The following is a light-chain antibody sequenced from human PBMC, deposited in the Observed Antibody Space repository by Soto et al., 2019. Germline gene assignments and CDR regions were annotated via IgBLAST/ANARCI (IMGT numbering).Light chain of an antibody. CDR3: SSYTSTSTPVV. CDR1: SSDVGGYNH. Sequence: QSALTQPASVSGSPGQSITISCTGTSSDVGGYNHVSWYQQHPGKAPKFLIYDVSNRPSGVSNRFSGSKSGNTASLTISGLQAEDEADYYCSSYTSTSTPVVFGGGTKVTVL. J-gene: IGLJ2*01. V-gene: IGLV2-14*03. CDR2: DVS.